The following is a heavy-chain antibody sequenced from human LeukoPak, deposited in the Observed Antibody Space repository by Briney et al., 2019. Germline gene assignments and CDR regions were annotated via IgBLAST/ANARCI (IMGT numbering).Heavy chain of an antibody. J-gene: IGHJ3*02. Sequence: GGSLRLSCAASGFTFNNYAMNWVRQAPGKGLEWLSYIRGGGGHTRYSYSVKGRFTISRDNSKNTLYLQMNSLRAEDTAIYYCAKCSASYYNDAFDIWGRGTMVTVSS. V-gene: IGHV3-23*01. CDR2: IRGGGGHT. CDR1: GFTFNNYA. CDR3: AKCSASYYNDAFDI. D-gene: IGHD3-10*02.